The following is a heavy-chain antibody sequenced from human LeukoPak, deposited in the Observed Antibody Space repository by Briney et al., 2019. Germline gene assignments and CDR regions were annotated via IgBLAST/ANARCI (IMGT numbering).Heavy chain of an antibody. J-gene: IGHJ4*02. V-gene: IGHV3-23*01. D-gene: IGHD1-1*01. CDR1: GFTFSSYA. CDR2: ISGSGGST. Sequence: GGSLRLFCAASGFTFSSYAMSWVRQAPGKGPEWVSTISGSGGSTYYAASVKGRFTISRDNSKNTLYLQMNSLRAEDTAVYYCAKGQNWNDYYFDYWGQGTLVTVSS. CDR3: AKGQNWNDYYFDY.